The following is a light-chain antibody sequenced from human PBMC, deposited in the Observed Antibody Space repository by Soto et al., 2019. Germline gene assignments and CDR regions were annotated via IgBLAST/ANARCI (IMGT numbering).Light chain of an antibody. CDR1: SSDVGGYNH. CDR2: EVS. CDR3: SSYTGSSNVAV. Sequence: QSVLTQPASVSGSPGQSITISCTGTSSDVGGYNHVSWYQQHPGKAPKLIIYEVSNRPSGVSNRFSGSKSGNTASLTISGLQAEDEADHYCSSYTGSSNVAVFATGTKATVL. V-gene: IGLV2-14*01. J-gene: IGLJ1*01.